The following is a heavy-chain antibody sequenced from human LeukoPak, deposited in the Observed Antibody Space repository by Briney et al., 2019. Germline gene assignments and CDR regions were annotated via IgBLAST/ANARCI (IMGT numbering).Heavy chain of an antibody. CDR1: GFTFSSYG. J-gene: IGHJ4*02. Sequence: PGGSLRLSCAASGFTFSSYGMHWVRQAPGKGLEWVAFIRYDGSNKYYADSVKGRFTISRDDAKNSLYLQMNSLRAEDTAVYYCARGQAEVWGQGTLVTVSS. CDR2: IRYDGSNK. V-gene: IGHV3-30*02. CDR3: ARGQAEV.